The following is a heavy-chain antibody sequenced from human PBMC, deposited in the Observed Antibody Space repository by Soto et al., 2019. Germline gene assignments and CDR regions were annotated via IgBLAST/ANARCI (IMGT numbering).Heavy chain of an antibody. D-gene: IGHD3-3*01. CDR2: IKSKTDGGTT. Sequence: GGSLRLSCAASGFTFSNACMNWVRQAPGKGLEWVGRIKSKTDGGTTDYAAPVKGRFTISRDDSKNTLYLQMNSLKTEDTALYYCTTLKGIDFWSATYGMDVWGQGTTVTVS. CDR1: GFTFSNAC. CDR3: TTLKGIDFWSATYGMDV. V-gene: IGHV3-15*07. J-gene: IGHJ6*02.